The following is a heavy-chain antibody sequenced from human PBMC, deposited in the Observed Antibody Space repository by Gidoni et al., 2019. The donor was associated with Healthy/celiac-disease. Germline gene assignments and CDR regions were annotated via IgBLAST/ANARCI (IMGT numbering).Heavy chain of an antibody. CDR2: ISSSSSTI. D-gene: IGHD1-26*01. J-gene: IGHJ6*02. CDR3: AIVGATPHYYYYYGMDV. Sequence: EVQLVESGGGLVQPGGSLRLSCAASGFTFSSYSMNWVRQAPGKGLEWVSYISSSSSTIYYADSVKGRFTISRDNAKNSLYLQMNSLRAEDTAVYYCAIVGATPHYYYYYGMDVWGQGTTVTVSS. CDR1: GFTFSSYS. V-gene: IGHV3-48*01.